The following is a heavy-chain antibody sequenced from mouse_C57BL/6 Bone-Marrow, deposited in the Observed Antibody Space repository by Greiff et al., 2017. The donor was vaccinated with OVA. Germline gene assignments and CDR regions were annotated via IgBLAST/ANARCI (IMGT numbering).Heavy chain of an antibody. CDR3: ARGMTVVATRDYYAMDY. CDR1: GYTFTNYW. CDR2: IYPGGGYT. Sequence: VQLLESGAELVRPGTSVKMSCKASGYTFTNYWIGWAKQRPGHGLEWIGDIYPGGGYTNYNEKFKGKATLTADKSSSTAYMQFSSLTSEDSAMYYCARGMTVVATRDYYAMDYWGQGTSVTVSS. V-gene: IGHV1-63*01. J-gene: IGHJ4*01. D-gene: IGHD1-1*01.